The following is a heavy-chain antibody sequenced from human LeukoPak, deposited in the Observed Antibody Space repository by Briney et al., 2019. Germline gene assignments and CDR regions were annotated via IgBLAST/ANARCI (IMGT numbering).Heavy chain of an antibody. CDR3: ARDGADYYYGMDV. CDR1: GFTVSSNY. D-gene: IGHD3-16*01. V-gene: IGHV3-53*01. J-gene: IGHJ6*02. Sequence: PGGSLRLSCAASGFTVSSNYMSWVRQAPGKGLEWVSVIYSGGSTYYANSVKGRFTISRDNSKNKLYLQMNSLRAEDTAVYYCARDGADYYYGMDVWGQGTTVTVSS. CDR2: IYSGGST.